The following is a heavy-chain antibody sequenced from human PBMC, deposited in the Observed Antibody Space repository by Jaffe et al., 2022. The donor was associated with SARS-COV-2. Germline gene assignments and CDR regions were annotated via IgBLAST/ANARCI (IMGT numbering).Heavy chain of an antibody. CDR1: GVTVSNNY. D-gene: IGHD3-22*01. CDR3: ARAAYYYDASGPSEYLQH. Sequence: EVQLVESGGALIQPGGSLRLSCAASGVTVSNNYMSWVRQAPGKGLEWVSVSYVGGITYYADSVKGRFTISRDNSKNTLYLQMNSLRAEDTAVYYCARAAYYYDASGPSEYLQHWGQGTLVTVSS. V-gene: IGHV3-53*01. CDR2: SYVGGIT. J-gene: IGHJ1*01.